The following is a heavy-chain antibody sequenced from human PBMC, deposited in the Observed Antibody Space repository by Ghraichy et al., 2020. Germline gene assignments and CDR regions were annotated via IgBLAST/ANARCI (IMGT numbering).Heavy chain of an antibody. CDR3: ARGTTGGTYSYYYYMDV. CDR2: IYTSGST. J-gene: IGHJ6*03. D-gene: IGHD1-1*01. V-gene: IGHV4-61*02. Sequence: SETLSLTCTVSGGSISSGSYYWSWIRQPAGKGLEWIGRIYTSGSTNYNPSLKSRVTMSVDTSKNQFSLKLSSVTAADTAVYYCARGTTGGTYSYYYYMDVWGKGTTVTVSS. CDR1: GGSISSGSYY.